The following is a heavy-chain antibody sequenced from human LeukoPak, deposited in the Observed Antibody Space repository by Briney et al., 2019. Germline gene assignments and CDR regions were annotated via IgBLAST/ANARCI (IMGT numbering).Heavy chain of an antibody. J-gene: IGHJ6*02. V-gene: IGHV3-30*04. Sequence: PGGSLRLSCAASGFTFSNYAMEWVRQAPGKGLEWVALISYDGKHKYYADSMKGRFTISRDNSKNTLYLQMNSLRAEDTAVYYCAREDPPNYYYYYGMDVWGQGTTVTVSS. CDR1: GFTFSNYA. CDR2: ISYDGKHK. CDR3: AREDPPNYYYYYGMDV.